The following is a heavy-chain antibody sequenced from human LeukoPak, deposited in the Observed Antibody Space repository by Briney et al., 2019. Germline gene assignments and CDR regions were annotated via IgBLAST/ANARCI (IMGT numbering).Heavy chain of an antibody. CDR2: IRSKANSYAT. Sequence: GGSLKLSCAASGFTFSGSAMHWVRQASGKGLEWVGRIRSKANSYATAYAASVKGRFTISRDDSKNTAYLQMNSLKTEDTAVYYCTRQTYCGGDCYSRYYYGMDVWGQGTTVTVSS. V-gene: IGHV3-73*01. CDR1: GFTFSGSA. J-gene: IGHJ6*02. CDR3: TRQTYCGGDCYSRYYYGMDV. D-gene: IGHD2-21*02.